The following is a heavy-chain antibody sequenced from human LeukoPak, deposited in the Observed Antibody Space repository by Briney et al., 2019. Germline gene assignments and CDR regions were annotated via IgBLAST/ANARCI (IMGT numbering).Heavy chain of an antibody. CDR1: GGSISSYY. V-gene: IGHV4-59*01. CDR2: IYYSGST. J-gene: IGHJ4*02. Sequence: SETLSLTCTVSGGSISSYYGSWIRQPPGKGLEWIGYIYYSGSTNYNPSLKSRVTISVDTSKNQFSLKLSSVTAAETAVYYCARDVGYYIDDGSQGRLVTVSS. CDR3: ARDVGYYIDD.